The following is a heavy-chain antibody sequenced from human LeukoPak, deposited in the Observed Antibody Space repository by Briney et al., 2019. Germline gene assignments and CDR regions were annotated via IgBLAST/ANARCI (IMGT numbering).Heavy chain of an antibody. CDR2: INDSGGST. J-gene: IGHJ4*02. V-gene: IGHV3-23*01. CDR1: GFTSGIYA. CDR3: AKSAMSDSSGYYFDS. Sequence: QPGGSLRLSCAASGFTSGIYAMSWVRHAPGKGLEWVSTINDSGGSTYYADSVKGRFTISRDNSYNTLHLQMNSLRAEDTAVYYCAKSAMSDSSGYYFDSWGQGTLVTVSS. D-gene: IGHD3-22*01.